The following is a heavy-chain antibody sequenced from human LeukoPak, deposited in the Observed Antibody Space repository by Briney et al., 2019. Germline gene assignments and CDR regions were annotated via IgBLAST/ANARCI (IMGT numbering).Heavy chain of an antibody. CDR3: TTGTWIQLWLADY. Sequence: GGSLRLSCAASGFSFSTAWMSWVRQAPGKGLEWVGHIKTKTDGGTTDYAAPMKGRFTISRDDSKNTLYLQMNSLKTEDTAVYYCTTGTWIQLWLADYWGQGTLVTVSS. D-gene: IGHD5-18*01. J-gene: IGHJ4*02. CDR1: GFSFSTAW. CDR2: IKTKTDGGTT. V-gene: IGHV3-15*01.